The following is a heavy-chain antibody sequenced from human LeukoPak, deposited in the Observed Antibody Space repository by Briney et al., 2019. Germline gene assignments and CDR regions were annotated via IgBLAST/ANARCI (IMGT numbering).Heavy chain of an antibody. Sequence: GGSLRLSCVGSTFIFGSYSMNWVRQAPGKGLEWVSYISETSSHRYYADSVKGRFTISRDNAQNLLYLQMNSLSAEDTGIYYCARDRATKARIGGMDVWGQGTTVIVSS. CDR2: ISETSSHR. CDR3: ARDRATKARIGGMDV. V-gene: IGHV3-21*04. D-gene: IGHD5-24*01. J-gene: IGHJ6*02. CDR1: TFIFGSYS.